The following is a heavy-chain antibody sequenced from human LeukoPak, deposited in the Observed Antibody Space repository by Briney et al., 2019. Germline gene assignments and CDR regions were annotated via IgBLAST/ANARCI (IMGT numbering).Heavy chain of an antibody. V-gene: IGHV3-23*01. D-gene: IGHD3-10*01. J-gene: IGHJ6*03. CDR2: ISGSGGST. CDR1: GYTFTSYA. Sequence: SCKASGYTFTSYAMSWVRQAPGKGLEWVSAISGSGGSTNYADSVKGRFTISRDNSKNTLYLQMNSLRAEDTAVYYCARVNGSGSYLSLSYYYYYMDVWGKGTTVTVSS. CDR3: ARVNGSGSYLSLSYYYYYMDV.